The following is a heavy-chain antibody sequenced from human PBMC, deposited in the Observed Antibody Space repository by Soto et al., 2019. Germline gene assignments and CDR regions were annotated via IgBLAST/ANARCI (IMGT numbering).Heavy chain of an antibody. CDR3: AHGHGYLGSTGGPKWFDP. Sequence: ESGPTLVNPTQTLTLTCTFSGFSLSTLGTCVTWIRQPPGKALEWLALINWDNNKYYSTSLKTRLTISRDTSKNQVVLTMTNVDPVDTATYSCAHGHGYLGSTGGPKWFDPWGQGTLVTVSS. V-gene: IGHV2-70*12. J-gene: IGHJ5*02. CDR2: INWDNNK. D-gene: IGHD2-15*01. CDR1: GFSLSTLGTC.